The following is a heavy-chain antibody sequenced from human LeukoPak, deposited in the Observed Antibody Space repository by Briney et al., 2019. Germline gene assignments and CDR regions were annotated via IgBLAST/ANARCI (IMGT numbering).Heavy chain of an antibody. Sequence: PSETLSLTCTVSGGSLSSSSYYWGWVRQPPGTGLEWIGSIYYSGSTYYNPSLKSRVTISVDTSKNQFSLKLSSVTAADTAVYYCARGEGATNWFDPWGQGTLVTVSS. J-gene: IGHJ5*02. D-gene: IGHD1-26*01. V-gene: IGHV4-39*01. CDR1: GGSLSSSSYY. CDR2: IYYSGST. CDR3: ARGEGATNWFDP.